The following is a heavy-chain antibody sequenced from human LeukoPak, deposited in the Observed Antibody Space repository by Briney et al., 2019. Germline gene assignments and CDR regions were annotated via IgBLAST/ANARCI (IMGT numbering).Heavy chain of an antibody. D-gene: IGHD2/OR15-2a*01. J-gene: IGHJ6*02. CDR2: INPNSGGT. CDR1: GYTFTGYY. CDR3: ARDMEVIESYYYYGMDV. Sequence: ASVKVSCKASGYTFTGYYMHWVRQAPGQGLEGMGWINPNSGGTNYAQKFQGRVTMTRDTSISTAYMELSRLRSDDTAVYYCARDMEVIESYYYYGMDVWGQGTTVTVSS. V-gene: IGHV1-2*02.